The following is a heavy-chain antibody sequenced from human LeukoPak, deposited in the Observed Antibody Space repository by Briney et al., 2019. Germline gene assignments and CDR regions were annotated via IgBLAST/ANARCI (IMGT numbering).Heavy chain of an antibody. CDR1: GGTFSSYA. CDR3: ARAHESRRAELDY. V-gene: IGHV1-69*04. CDR2: IIPILGIA. D-gene: IGHD2-2*01. Sequence: SVKVSCKASGGTFSSYAISWVRQAPGQGLEWMGRIIPILGIANYARKFQGRVTITADKSTSTTYMELSSLRSEDTAVYYCARAHESRRAELDYWGQGTLVTVSS. J-gene: IGHJ4*02.